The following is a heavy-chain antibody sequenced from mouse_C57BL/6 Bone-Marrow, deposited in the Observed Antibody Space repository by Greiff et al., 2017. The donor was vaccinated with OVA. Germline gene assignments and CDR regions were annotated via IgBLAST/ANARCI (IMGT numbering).Heavy chain of an antibody. Sequence: EVKLVESGGGLVKPGGSLKLSCAASGFTFSDYGMHWVRQAPEKGLEWVAYISSGSSTIYYADTVKGRFTISRDNAKNTLFLQMTSLRSEDTAMYYCARTTTVVERYFDVWGTGTTVTVSS. CDR1: GFTFSDYG. J-gene: IGHJ1*03. V-gene: IGHV5-17*01. CDR3: ARTTTVVERYFDV. CDR2: ISSGSSTI. D-gene: IGHD1-1*01.